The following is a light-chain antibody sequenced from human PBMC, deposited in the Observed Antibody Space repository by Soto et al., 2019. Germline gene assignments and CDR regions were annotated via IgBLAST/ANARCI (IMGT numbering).Light chain of an antibody. J-gene: IGKJ4*01. CDR2: AAS. Sequence: DIQMTQSPSSVSASVGDRVTITCRASQGISSWLAWYQQKPGKAPKLLIYAASSLQSGVPSRFSGSGSGTDFTLPFSSPKLKNFAPFNFQLLNNFPLTFGGGTKVEIK. V-gene: IGKV1-12*01. CDR3: QLLNNFPLT. CDR1: QGISSW.